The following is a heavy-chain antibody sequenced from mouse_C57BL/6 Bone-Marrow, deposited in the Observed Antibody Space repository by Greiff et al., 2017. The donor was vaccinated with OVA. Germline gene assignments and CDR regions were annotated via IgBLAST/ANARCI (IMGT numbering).Heavy chain of an antibody. D-gene: IGHD4-1*01. Sequence: EVMLVESGGDLVKPGGSLKLSCAASGFTFSSYGMSWVRQTPDKRLEWVATLSSGGSYTYYPDSVKGRFTISRDNAKNTLYLQMSSLKSEDTAMYYCASRTGPYWYFDVWGTGTTVTVSS. CDR1: GFTFSSYG. J-gene: IGHJ1*03. CDR3: ASRTGPYWYFDV. V-gene: IGHV5-6*02. CDR2: LSSGGSYT.